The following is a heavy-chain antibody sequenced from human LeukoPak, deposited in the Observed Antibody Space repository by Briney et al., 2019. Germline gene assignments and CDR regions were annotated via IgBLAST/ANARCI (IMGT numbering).Heavy chain of an antibody. J-gene: IGHJ4*02. V-gene: IGHV3-33*08. CDR3: ARSYYYDSSHTVDY. D-gene: IGHD3-22*01. Sequence: GGSLRLSCAASGFTSSSYWMSWVRQAPGKGLKGVAVIWYDGSNKYYADSVKGRFTISRDNSKNTLYLQMNSLRAEDTAVYYCARSYYYDSSHTVDYWGQGTLVTVSS. CDR2: IWYDGSNK. CDR1: GFTSSSYW.